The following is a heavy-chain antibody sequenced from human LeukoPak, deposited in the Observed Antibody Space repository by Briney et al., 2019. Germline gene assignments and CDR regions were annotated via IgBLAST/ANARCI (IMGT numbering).Heavy chain of an antibody. D-gene: IGHD6-6*01. Sequence: PSETLSLTCTVSGGSISSYYWSWIRQPPGKGLEWIGYIYYGGSTNYNPSLKSRVTISVDTSKNQFSLKLSSVTAADTAVYYCAGSIAARHYFDYWGQGTLVTVSS. V-gene: IGHV4-59*01. CDR1: GGSISSYY. CDR2: IYYGGST. CDR3: AGSIAARHYFDY. J-gene: IGHJ4*02.